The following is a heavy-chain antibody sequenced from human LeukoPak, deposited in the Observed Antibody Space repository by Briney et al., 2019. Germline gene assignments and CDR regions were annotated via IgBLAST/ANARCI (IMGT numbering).Heavy chain of an antibody. CDR2: IKQDGSEK. CDR3: AREGSSWYKGYYYYYYMDV. D-gene: IGHD6-13*01. V-gene: IGHV3-7*01. J-gene: IGHJ6*03. Sequence: GGSLRLSCAASGFTFSSYWMSWVRQAPGKGLEWVANIKQDGSEKYYVDSVKGRFTISRDNDKNSLYLQMNSLRAEDTAVYYCAREGSSWYKGYYYYYYMDVWGKGTTVTVSS. CDR1: GFTFSSYW.